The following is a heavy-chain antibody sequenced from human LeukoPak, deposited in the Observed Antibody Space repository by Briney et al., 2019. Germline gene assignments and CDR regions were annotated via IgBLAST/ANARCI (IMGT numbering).Heavy chain of an antibody. V-gene: IGHV3-33*01. Sequence: AGSLRLSCAASGFTFSSYGMHWVRQAPGKGLEWVAVIWYDGSNKYYADSVKGRFTISRDNSKNTLYLQMDSLRAEDTAVYYCARGMLPTIVGAYYFDYWGQGTLVTVSS. CDR3: ARGMLPTIVGAYYFDY. CDR1: GFTFSSYG. CDR2: IWYDGSNK. D-gene: IGHD1-26*01. J-gene: IGHJ4*02.